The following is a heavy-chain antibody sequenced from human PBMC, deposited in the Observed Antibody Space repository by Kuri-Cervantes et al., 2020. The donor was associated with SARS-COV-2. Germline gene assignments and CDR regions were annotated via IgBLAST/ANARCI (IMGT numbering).Heavy chain of an antibody. Sequence: SETLSLTCTVSYASMTSFYWSWIRQSPGRGLEWIGYMYYTGKSNYNPSLESRVSMSLAASESRFFLTLTSVTTADTAIYYRASGNDFSLDYWGQGILVTVSS. D-gene: IGHD4-11*01. CDR3: ASGNDFSLDY. J-gene: IGHJ4*02. CDR1: YASMTSFY. V-gene: IGHV4-59*01. CDR2: MYYTGKS.